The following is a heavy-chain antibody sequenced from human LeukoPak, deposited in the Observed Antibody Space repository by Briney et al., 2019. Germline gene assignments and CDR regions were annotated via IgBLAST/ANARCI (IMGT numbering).Heavy chain of an antibody. CDR3: ARGYSSSWYSPYANYYGMDV. CDR2: ISAYNGNT. CDR1: GYTFTSYG. V-gene: IGHV1-18*01. Sequence: GASVKVSCKASGYTFTSYGISWVRQAPGQGLEWMGWISAYNGNTNYAQKLQGRVTMTTDTSTSTAYTELRSLRSDDTAVYYCARGYSSSWYSPYANYYGMDVWGQGTTVTVSS. D-gene: IGHD6-13*01. J-gene: IGHJ6*02.